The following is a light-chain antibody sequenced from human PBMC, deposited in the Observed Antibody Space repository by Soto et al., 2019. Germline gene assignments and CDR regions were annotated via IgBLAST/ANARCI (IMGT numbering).Light chain of an antibody. J-gene: IGLJ3*02. CDR1: SSDVGSYNL. V-gene: IGLV2-23*02. Sequence: QSALTQPPSVSGSPGQSITISCTGTSSDVGSYNLVSWYQHHPGKAPKLMIYEVNKRPSGVSNRFSGSKSGNTASLTISGLQAEDEADYYCCSYARSSTWVFGGGTKLTVL. CDR3: CSYARSSTWV. CDR2: EVN.